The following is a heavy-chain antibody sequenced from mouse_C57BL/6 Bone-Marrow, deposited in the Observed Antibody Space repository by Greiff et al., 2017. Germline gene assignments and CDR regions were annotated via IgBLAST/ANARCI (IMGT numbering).Heavy chain of an antibody. Sequence: DVKLQESGPGLAKPSQTLSLTCSVTGYSITSDYWNWIRKFPGNKLEYMGYISYSGSTYYNPSLKSRISITRDTSKNQYYLQLNSVTTEDTATYYCARLTGTVGYAMDYWGQGTSVTVSS. V-gene: IGHV3-8*01. J-gene: IGHJ4*01. D-gene: IGHD4-1*01. CDR3: ARLTGTVGYAMDY. CDR1: GYSITSDY. CDR2: ISYSGST.